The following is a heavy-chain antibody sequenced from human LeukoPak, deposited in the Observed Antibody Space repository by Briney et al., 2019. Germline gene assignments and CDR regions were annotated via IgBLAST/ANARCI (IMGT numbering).Heavy chain of an antibody. CDR3: ARGRRKWSSGWVHWFDP. D-gene: IGHD6-19*01. CDR2: INHSGST. V-gene: IGHV4-34*01. CDR1: GGSFSGYY. Sequence: SETLSLTCAVYGGSFSGYYWSWIRQPPGKGLEWIGEINHSGSTNYNPSLKSRVTISVDTSKNQFSLKLSSVTAADTAVYYCARGRRKWSSGWVHWFDPWGQGTLVTVSS. J-gene: IGHJ5*02.